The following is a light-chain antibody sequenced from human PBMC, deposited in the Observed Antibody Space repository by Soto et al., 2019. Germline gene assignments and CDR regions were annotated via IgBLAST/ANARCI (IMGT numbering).Light chain of an antibody. CDR3: ISYTDRQSYL. Sequence: QSALTQPASVSGSPGQSITISCSGTSSDIGSYDHVAWYQQFPGKSPKLIIYAVSDRPSGVSDRFSGSKSGISASLTISGLQTEDEADYYCISYTDRQSYLFGTGTKVPV. CDR1: SSDIGSYDH. V-gene: IGLV2-14*03. J-gene: IGLJ1*01. CDR2: AVS.